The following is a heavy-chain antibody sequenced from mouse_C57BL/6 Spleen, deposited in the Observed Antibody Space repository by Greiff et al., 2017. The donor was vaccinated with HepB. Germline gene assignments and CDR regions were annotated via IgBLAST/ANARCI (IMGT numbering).Heavy chain of an antibody. CDR3: ARRGVITTVVATDYAMDY. V-gene: IGHV1-63*01. CDR2: IYPGGGYT. J-gene: IGHJ4*01. D-gene: IGHD1-1*01. CDR1: GYTFTNYW. Sequence: VQLQQSGAELVRPGTSVKMSCKASGYTFTNYWIGWAKQRPGHGLEWIGDIYPGGGYTNYNEKFKGKATLTADKSSSTAYMQFSSLTSEDSAIYYCARRGVITTVVATDYAMDYWGQGTSVTVSS.